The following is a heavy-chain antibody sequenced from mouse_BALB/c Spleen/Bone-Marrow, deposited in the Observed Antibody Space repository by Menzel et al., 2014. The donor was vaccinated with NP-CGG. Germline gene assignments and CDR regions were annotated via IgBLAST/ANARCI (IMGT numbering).Heavy chain of an antibody. D-gene: IGHD1-1*01. CDR2: INPSTGYT. CDR3: ARRAYGSYGFPY. V-gene: IGHV1-7*01. CDR1: GYTFTSYW. J-gene: IGHJ3*01. Sequence: VQLQQSGAELAKPGASVKMSCKASGYTFTSYWMHWVKQRPGQGLEWIGYINPSTGYTEYNQNFKDKATLTADKSSSTAYMQLSSLTSEDSAVYYCARRAYGSYGFPYWGQGTLVTVSA.